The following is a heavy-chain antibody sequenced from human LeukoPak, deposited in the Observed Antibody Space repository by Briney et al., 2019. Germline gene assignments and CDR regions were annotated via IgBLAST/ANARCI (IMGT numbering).Heavy chain of an antibody. D-gene: IGHD6-13*01. CDR2: IYYSGNT. Sequence: TSETLSLTCTVSGGSISSYYWSWIRQPPGKGLEWIGYIYYSGNTNYNPSLKSRVTISVDTSKNQFSLKLSSVTAADTAVYYCARYSIAAAGREYYFDYWGQGTLVTVSS. CDR3: ARYSIAAAGREYYFDY. CDR1: GGSISSYY. V-gene: IGHV4-59*01. J-gene: IGHJ4*02.